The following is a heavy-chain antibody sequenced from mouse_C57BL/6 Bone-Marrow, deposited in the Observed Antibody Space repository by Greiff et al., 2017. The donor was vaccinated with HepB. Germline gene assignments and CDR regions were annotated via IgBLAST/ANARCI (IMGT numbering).Heavy chain of an antibody. CDR1: GFSLTSYG. J-gene: IGHJ2*01. D-gene: IGHD1-1*01. CDR2: IWSGGST. Sequence: QVQLKESGPGLVAPSQSLSITCTVSGFSLTSYGVHWVRQSPGKGLEWLGVIWSGGSTDYNAAFISRLSISKDNSKSQVFFKMNSLQADDTAIYYCARNDRYYYGSSFFDYWGQGTTLTVSS. CDR3: ARNDRYYYGSSFFDY. V-gene: IGHV2-2*01.